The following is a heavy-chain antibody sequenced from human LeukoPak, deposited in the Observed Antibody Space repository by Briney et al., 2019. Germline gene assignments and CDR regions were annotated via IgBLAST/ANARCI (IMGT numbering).Heavy chain of an antibody. CDR3: ARTITMARVDI. CDR2: MYVDGKT. V-gene: IGHV3-53*01. J-gene: IGHJ3*02. D-gene: IGHD3-10*01. Sequence: GGSLRLSCAVSGLTVSTNYMNWVRQAPGKGLEGVSVMYVDGKTYYADSVKGRFTISRDNYKNTLFLQMDSLRAEDTAVYYCARTITMARVDIWGQGTMVTISS. CDR1: GLTVSTNY.